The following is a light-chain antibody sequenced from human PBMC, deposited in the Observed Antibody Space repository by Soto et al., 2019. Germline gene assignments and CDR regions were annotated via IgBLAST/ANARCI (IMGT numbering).Light chain of an antibody. Sequence: QSVLTQPPSVSGAPGQRVTISCTGSSSNIRAGYDVHWYQQLPGTAPKLLIYGNSNRPSGVPDRFSGSKSGTSASLAITGLQADDEADYYCQSYDSSLSGRVVFGGRTKVTVL. CDR2: GNS. CDR1: SSNIRAGYD. J-gene: IGLJ2*01. V-gene: IGLV1-40*01. CDR3: QSYDSSLSGRVV.